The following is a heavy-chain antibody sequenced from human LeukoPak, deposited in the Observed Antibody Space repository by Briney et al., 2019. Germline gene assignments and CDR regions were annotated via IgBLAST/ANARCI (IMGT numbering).Heavy chain of an antibody. CDR2: IYYSGST. V-gene: IGHV4-59*01. J-gene: IGHJ4*02. D-gene: IGHD4-17*01. Sequence: SETLSLTCTVSGGSISSYYWSWIRQPPGKGLEWIGYIYYSGSTNYNPSLKSRVTISVDTSKNQFSLKLSSVTAADTAVYYCARESNGDPQLLDYWGQGTLVTASS. CDR1: GGSISSYY. CDR3: ARESNGDPQLLDY.